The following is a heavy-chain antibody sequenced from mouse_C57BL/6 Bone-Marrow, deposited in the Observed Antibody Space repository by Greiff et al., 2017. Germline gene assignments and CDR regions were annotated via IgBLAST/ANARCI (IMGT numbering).Heavy chain of an antibody. CDR2: ISDGGSYT. V-gene: IGHV5-4*01. Sequence: EVQRVESGGGLVKPGGSLKLSCAASGFTFSSYAMSWVRQTPEKRLEWVATISDGGSYTYYPDNVKGRFTISRDNAKNNLYLQMSHLKSEDTAMYYCARYPPGAMDYWGQGTSVTVSS. CDR3: ARYPPGAMDY. J-gene: IGHJ4*01. CDR1: GFTFSSYA.